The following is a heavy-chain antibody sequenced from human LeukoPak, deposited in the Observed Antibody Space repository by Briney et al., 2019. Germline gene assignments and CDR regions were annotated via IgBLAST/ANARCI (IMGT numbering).Heavy chain of an antibody. Sequence: SETLSLTCTVSGGSISSSTYYWVWIRQPPGKGLEWIATIYYSGSTYYNPSLKNRVTISVDTSNNQFSLKLSSVTAADTAVYYCATYTALAAATLDSWGQGTLVTVSS. V-gene: IGHV4-39*01. CDR2: IYYSGST. CDR3: ATYTALAAATLDS. CDR1: GGSISSSTYY. J-gene: IGHJ4*02. D-gene: IGHD5-18*01.